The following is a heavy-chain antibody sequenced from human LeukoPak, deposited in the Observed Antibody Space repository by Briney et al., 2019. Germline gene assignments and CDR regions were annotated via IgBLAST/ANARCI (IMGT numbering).Heavy chain of an antibody. V-gene: IGHV4-59*01. CDR3: ARARIAVAGPWYNWFDP. J-gene: IGHJ5*02. Sequence: PSETLSLTCTVSGGSISSYYWSWIRQPPGKGLEWIGYIYYSGSTNSNPSLKSRVTISVDTSKNQFSLKLSSVTAADTAVYYCARARIAVAGPWYNWFDPWGQGTLVTVSS. CDR2: IYYSGST. CDR1: GGSISSYY. D-gene: IGHD6-19*01.